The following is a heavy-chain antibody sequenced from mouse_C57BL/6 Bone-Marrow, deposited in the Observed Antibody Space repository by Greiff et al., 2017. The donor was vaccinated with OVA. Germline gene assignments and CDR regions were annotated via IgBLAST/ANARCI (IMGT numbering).Heavy chain of an antibody. Sequence: EVQLQQSGTVLVRPGASVKMSCKTSGYTFTSYWMHWVKQRPGQGLEWIGAIYPGNSDTSYNQKFKGKAKLTAVTSSSTAYMELSSLTNADSAVYYCKKLCQWYFDVWGTGTTVTVSS. CDR2: IYPGNSDT. V-gene: IGHV1-5*01. J-gene: IGHJ1*03. CDR3: KKLCQWYFDV. D-gene: IGHD1-1*02. CDR1: GYTFTSYW.